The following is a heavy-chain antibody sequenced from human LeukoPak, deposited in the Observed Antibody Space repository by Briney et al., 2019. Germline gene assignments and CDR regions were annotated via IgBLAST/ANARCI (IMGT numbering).Heavy chain of an antibody. J-gene: IGHJ4*02. D-gene: IGHD2/OR15-2a*01. V-gene: IGHV1-69*05. CDR3: ALLSGGRRPFGY. CDR2: IIPIFCPA. CDR1: GGTFSSYA. Sequence: SVKVSCKASGGTFSSYAISWVRHPPPQGLEWMGRIIPIFCPANYAQNFQGRVTITTDESTSTAYMELSSLRSEDAAVYYCALLSGGRRPFGYWGQGTLVTVSS.